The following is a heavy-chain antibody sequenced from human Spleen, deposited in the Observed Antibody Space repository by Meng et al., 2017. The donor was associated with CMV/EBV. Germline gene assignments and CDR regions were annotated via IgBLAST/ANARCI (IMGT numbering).Heavy chain of an antibody. Sequence: VFGDSFSGYYRSWIRQPPGKGLEWIGEINDSGSTNYNPSLKGRVTILIDTAKNQFSLRLSSVTAADTAVYYCARDCTNDVCFFNYWGQGSLVTVSS. V-gene: IGHV4-34*01. CDR3: ARDCTNDVCFFNY. CDR2: INDSGST. D-gene: IGHD2-8*01. CDR1: GDSFSGYY. J-gene: IGHJ4*02.